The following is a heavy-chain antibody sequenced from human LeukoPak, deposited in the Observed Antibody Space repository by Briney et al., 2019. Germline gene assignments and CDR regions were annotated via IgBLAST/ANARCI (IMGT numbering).Heavy chain of an antibody. CDR2: ISSTSSYI. CDR3: ERVGYSSGWYFDY. J-gene: IGHJ4*02. CDR1: GFTFSTYS. D-gene: IGHD6-19*01. V-gene: IGHV3-21*01. Sequence: GGPLRLSCAASGFTFSTYSMNWVRQAPGKVLEWVSSISSTSSYIYYADSVKGRFTISRDNAQKSLYLQMNSLRAEDTAVYYCERVGYSSGWYFDYWGQGTLVTVSS.